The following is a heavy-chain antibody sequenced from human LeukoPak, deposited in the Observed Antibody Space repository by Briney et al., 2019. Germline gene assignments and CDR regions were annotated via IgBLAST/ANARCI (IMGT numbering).Heavy chain of an antibody. V-gene: IGHV1-8*01. J-gene: IGHJ4*02. CDR2: MNPNSGNT. CDR1: GYTFTSYD. D-gene: IGHD5-24*01. Sequence: ASVKVSFKASGYTFTSYDINWVRQATGQGLEWMGWMNPNSGNTGYAQKFQGRVTMTRNTSISTAYMELSSLRSEDTAVYYCARSTQRWLQFSLSYGGQGTLVTVSS. CDR3: ARSTQRWLQFSLSY.